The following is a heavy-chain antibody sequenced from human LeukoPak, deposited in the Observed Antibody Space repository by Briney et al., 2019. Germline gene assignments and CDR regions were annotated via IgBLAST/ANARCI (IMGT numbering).Heavy chain of an antibody. CDR3: ARAPLYYGSGSYYNSDY. CDR2: IIPIFGTA. V-gene: IGHV1-69*05. J-gene: IGHJ4*02. Sequence: ASVKVSXKASGGTFSSYAISWVRQAPGQGLEWMGRIIPIFGTANYAQKFQGRVTITTDESTSTAYMELSSLRSEDTAVYYCARAPLYYGSGSYYNSDYWGQGTLVTVSS. CDR1: GGTFSSYA. D-gene: IGHD3-10*01.